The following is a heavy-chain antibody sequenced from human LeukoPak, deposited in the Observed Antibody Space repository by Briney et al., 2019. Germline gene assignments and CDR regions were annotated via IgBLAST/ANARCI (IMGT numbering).Heavy chain of an antibody. CDR2: IIPILGIA. Sequence: SVKVSCKASGGTFSSYTISWVRQAPGQGLEWMGRIIPILGIANYAQKFQGRVTITADKSTSTAYIELSSLRSEDTAVYYCASGYYDSSGYYYYFDYWGQGTLVTVSS. CDR1: GGTFSSYT. CDR3: ASGYYDSSGYYYYFDY. V-gene: IGHV1-69*02. D-gene: IGHD3-22*01. J-gene: IGHJ4*02.